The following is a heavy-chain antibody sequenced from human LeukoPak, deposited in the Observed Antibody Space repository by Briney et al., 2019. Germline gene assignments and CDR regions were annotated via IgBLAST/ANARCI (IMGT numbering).Heavy chain of an antibody. CDR1: GGSISSGGYY. CDR3: ARTAGWSFGFDY. J-gene: IGHJ4*02. D-gene: IGHD1-26*01. Sequence: SETLSLTCTVSGGSISSGGYYWTWIRQYPGKGLEWIGYIYNSGTTYYNPSLQSRVTISGDTSKNQFSLKLRSVTAADTAVYYCARTAGWSFGFDYWGQGTLVTVSS. CDR2: IYNSGTT. V-gene: IGHV4-31*03.